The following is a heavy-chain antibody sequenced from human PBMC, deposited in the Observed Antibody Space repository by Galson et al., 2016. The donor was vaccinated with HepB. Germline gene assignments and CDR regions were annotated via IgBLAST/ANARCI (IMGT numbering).Heavy chain of an antibody. CDR1: GFTFSSYA. Sequence: SLRLSCAASGFTFSSYAMSWVRQAPGKGLEWVSSISIGSSYIYYADSVKGRFTISRDNAKNSPYLQMNSLRGEDTAVYYCAREAFYYDTWGRGTLVTVSS. D-gene: IGHD3-22*01. V-gene: IGHV3-21*01. CDR3: AREAFYYDT. J-gene: IGHJ2*01. CDR2: ISIGSSYI.